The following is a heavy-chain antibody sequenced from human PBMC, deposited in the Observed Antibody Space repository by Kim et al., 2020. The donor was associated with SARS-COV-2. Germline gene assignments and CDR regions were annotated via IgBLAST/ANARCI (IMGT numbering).Heavy chain of an antibody. Sequence: SETLSLTCTLSGGSIGTDYWGWIRQPPGKGLEWIGNIFIGSTNYNPSLKSRVAISVDTSKKEISLMVTSVTSADTAVYYCVRDWSFYGMDVWGQGTTVTVSS. CDR1: GGSIGTDY. V-gene: IGHV4-59*01. CDR3: VRDWSFYGMDV. J-gene: IGHJ6*02. CDR2: IFIGST.